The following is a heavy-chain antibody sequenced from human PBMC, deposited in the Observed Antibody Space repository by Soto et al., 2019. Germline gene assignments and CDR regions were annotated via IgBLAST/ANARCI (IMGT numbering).Heavy chain of an antibody. D-gene: IGHD3-10*01. Sequence: SLRLSCAASGFTFSSYSMNWVRQAPGKGLEWVSSISSSSSYIYYADSVKGRFTISRDNAKNSLYLQMNSLRAEDTAVYYCARSDGSGSYYTYGMDVWGQGTTVTVSS. CDR1: GFTFSSYS. J-gene: IGHJ6*02. V-gene: IGHV3-21*01. CDR3: ARSDGSGSYYTYGMDV. CDR2: ISSSSSYI.